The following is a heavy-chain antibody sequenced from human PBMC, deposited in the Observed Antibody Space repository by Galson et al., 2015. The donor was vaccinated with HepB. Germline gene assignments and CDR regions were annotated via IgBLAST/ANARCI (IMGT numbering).Heavy chain of an antibody. Sequence: RLSCAASGFTFGDTAMTWVRQAPGKGLEWVSGITSRGDNTFYTDSVKGRFSISIDNSKDMLFLQMSSLRAEDTAIYYCAKGYGIFDRWGQGILVTVSS. CDR2: ITSRGDNT. CDR1: GFTFGDTA. D-gene: IGHD5-18*01. CDR3: AKGYGIFDR. V-gene: IGHV3-23*01. J-gene: IGHJ4*02.